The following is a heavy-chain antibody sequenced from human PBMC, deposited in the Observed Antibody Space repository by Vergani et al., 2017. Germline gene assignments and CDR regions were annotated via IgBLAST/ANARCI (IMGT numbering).Heavy chain of an antibody. CDR1: GGSISSSSYY. V-gene: IGHV4-39*07. CDR2: IYYSGST. CDR3: ARFRFYDSSGYLFDY. Sequence: QLQLQESGPGLVKPSETLSLTCTVSGGSISSSSYYWGWIRQPPGKGLEWIGSIYYSGSTYYNPSLRSRVTISVDTSKNQFSLTLSSVTAADTAVYYCARFRFYDSSGYLFDYWGQGTLVTVSS. J-gene: IGHJ4*02. D-gene: IGHD3-22*01.